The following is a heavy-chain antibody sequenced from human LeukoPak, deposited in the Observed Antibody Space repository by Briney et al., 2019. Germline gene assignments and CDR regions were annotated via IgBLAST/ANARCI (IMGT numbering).Heavy chain of an antibody. V-gene: IGHV3-23*01. Sequence: GGSLRLSCAASGFSLNSYAMSWVRQAPGKGLEWVSVINGSGGSRYYAASVQGRFTISRDTSKNTLYLQMNSLRAEDTAVYYCAKENGSYYGGADYWGQGTLVTVSS. J-gene: IGHJ4*02. CDR2: INGSGGSR. CDR1: GFSLNSYA. D-gene: IGHD1-26*01. CDR3: AKENGSYYGGADY.